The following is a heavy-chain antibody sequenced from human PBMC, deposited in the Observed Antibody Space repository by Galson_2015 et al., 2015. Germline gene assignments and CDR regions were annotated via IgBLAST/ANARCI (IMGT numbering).Heavy chain of an antibody. CDR1: GGSISSGDYY. CDR3: ARVFHAPRVTTLYYFDY. V-gene: IGHV4-30-4*01. D-gene: IGHD4-11*01. CDR2: IYYSGST. J-gene: IGHJ4*02. Sequence: TLSLTCTVSGGSISSGDYYWSWIRQPPGKGLEWIGYIYYSGSTYYNPSLKSRLSISVDTSKNQFSLKLSSVTAADTAVYYCARVFHAPRVTTLYYFDYWGQGTLVTVSS.